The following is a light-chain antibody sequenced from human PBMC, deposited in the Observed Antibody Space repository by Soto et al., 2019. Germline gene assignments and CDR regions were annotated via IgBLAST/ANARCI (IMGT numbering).Light chain of an antibody. CDR1: SSDVGAYNY. CDR3: TSYVGNDIWV. J-gene: IGLJ3*02. CDR2: EVT. Sequence: QSVLTQPPSASGSPGQSVTISCTGTSSDVGAYNYVSWYQQYPGKAPKLMIYEVTKRPSGVPDRFSGSKSGNTASLTVSGLQAEDEADYYGTSYVGNDIWVFGGGTKLTVL. V-gene: IGLV2-8*01.